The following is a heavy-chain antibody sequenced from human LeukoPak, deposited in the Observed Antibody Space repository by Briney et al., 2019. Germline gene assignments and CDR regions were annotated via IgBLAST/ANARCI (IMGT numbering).Heavy chain of an antibody. D-gene: IGHD3-10*01. CDR3: ARNSRPIGSGSYYYASNWFDP. CDR2: IYPGDSDT. Sequence: GESLQISCKGSGYSFTSYWIGWVRQLPGKGRVWLGTIYPGDSDTSYSPSLQGQVTISADKSISTAYLQWSSLTASDTAMYYCARNSRPIGSGSYYYASNWFDPWGQGTLVTVSS. V-gene: IGHV5-51*01. J-gene: IGHJ5*02. CDR1: GYSFTSYW.